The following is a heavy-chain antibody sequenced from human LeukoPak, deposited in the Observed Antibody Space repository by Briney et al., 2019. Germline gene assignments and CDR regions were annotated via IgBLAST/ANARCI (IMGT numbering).Heavy chain of an antibody. D-gene: IGHD4-23*01. J-gene: IGHJ5*02. Sequence: ASVKVSCKASGYTFTSYGISWVRQAPGQGLEWMGWISAYNGNTNYAQKLQGRVAMTTDTSTSTAYMALRSLRSDDTAVYYCEGRGRHGGYNWFDPWGQGNLVTVSS. CDR3: EGRGRHGGYNWFDP. V-gene: IGHV1-18*01. CDR2: ISAYNGNT. CDR1: GYTFTSYG.